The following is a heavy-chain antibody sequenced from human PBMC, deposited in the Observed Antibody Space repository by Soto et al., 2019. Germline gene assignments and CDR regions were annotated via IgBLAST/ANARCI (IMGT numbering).Heavy chain of an antibody. D-gene: IGHD2-15*01. CDR2: ISGSGASI. V-gene: IGHV3-23*01. CDR3: AKDGLGSCTGGTCYGSDY. Sequence: EVQLLESGGNLVQPGGSLRLSCAASGFTFSSYVMSWVRPAPGKGLEWVSTISGSGASIYDADSVKGRFTISRDNSKNTVYLQMNSLRAEDTAVYYCAKDGLGSCTGGTCYGSDYWGQGTLVTVSS. J-gene: IGHJ4*02. CDR1: GFTFSSYV.